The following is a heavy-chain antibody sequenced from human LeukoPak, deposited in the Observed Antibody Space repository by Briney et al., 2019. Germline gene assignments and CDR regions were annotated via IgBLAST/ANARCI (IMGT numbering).Heavy chain of an antibody. CDR1: GFTFSSYW. Sequence: GGSLRLSCAASGFTFSSYWMSWVRQAPGKGLEWVSSISSSSSYIYYADSVKGRFTISRDNSKNTLYLQMNSLRAEDTAVYYCAKGSRVVPAAPPLRDFDYWGQGTLVTVSS. CDR3: AKGSRVVPAAPPLRDFDY. D-gene: IGHD2-2*01. V-gene: IGHV3-21*01. CDR2: ISSSSSYI. J-gene: IGHJ4*02.